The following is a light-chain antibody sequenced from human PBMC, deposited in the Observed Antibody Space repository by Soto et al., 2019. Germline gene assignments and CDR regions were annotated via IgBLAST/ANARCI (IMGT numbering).Light chain of an antibody. J-gene: IGKJ4*01. CDR3: HQYNYWPPLT. CDR1: QSFGTN. Sequence: EVALTQSPATLSVAPGERATLSCRASQSFGTNLAWYQQKPGQAPRLLTYGASTRSTGIPARFSGSGSGTEFTLTISSLQSEDFAVYYCHQYNYWPPLTFGGGTKVDIK. CDR2: GAS. V-gene: IGKV3-15*01.